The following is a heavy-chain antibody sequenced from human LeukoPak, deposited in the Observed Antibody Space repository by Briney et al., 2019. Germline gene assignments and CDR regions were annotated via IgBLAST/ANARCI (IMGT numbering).Heavy chain of an antibody. CDR1: GGTFSSYA. Sequence: GASVKVSCKASGGTFSSYAISWVRQAPGQGLEWMGGIIPIFGTANYAQKFQGRVTITADESTSTAYMELSSLRSEDTAVYYCARDSVGSSSPPYNWFDPWGQGTLVTVSS. D-gene: IGHD6-6*01. J-gene: IGHJ5*02. CDR3: ARDSVGSSSPPYNWFDP. CDR2: IIPIFGTA. V-gene: IGHV1-69*13.